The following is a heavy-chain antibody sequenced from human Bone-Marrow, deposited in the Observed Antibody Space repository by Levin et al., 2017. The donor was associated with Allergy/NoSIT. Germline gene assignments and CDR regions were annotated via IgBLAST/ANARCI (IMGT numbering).Heavy chain of an antibody. Sequence: LSLTCAASGFTFSNSAMHWVRQAPGKGLDWVAVISYDGSNKFYSDSVKGRFTISRDNSKNTLYLQMNSLRAEDTALYYCARDTLSASGWFYYFGMDVWGQGTTVTVSS. D-gene: IGHD6-19*01. V-gene: IGHV3-30-3*01. CDR2: ISYDGSNK. CDR1: GFTFSNSA. J-gene: IGHJ6*02. CDR3: ARDTLSASGWFYYFGMDV.